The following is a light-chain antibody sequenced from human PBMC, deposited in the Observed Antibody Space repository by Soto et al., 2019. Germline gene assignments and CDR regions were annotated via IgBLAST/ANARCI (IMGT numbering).Light chain of an antibody. CDR3: QQTFSPDVT. Sequence: DIQMTQSPSSLSASVGDRVTITCQASQDISNYLSWYQQNPGKAPKILIYDASNLEIGVPSRFTGSGSATDFTLTITSLQREDAGTYFCQQTFSPDVTFGGGTKVDIK. CDR2: DAS. V-gene: IGKV1-33*01. CDR1: QDISNY. J-gene: IGKJ4*01.